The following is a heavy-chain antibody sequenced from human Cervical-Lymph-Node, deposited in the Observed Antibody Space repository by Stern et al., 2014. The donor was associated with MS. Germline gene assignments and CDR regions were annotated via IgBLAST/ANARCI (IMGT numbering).Heavy chain of an antibody. CDR1: GYTFTTYA. J-gene: IGHJ6*02. CDR3: ARDEGENDQYYYFGMDV. CDR2: IDGGSGNI. V-gene: IGHV1-3*01. D-gene: IGHD2-21*01. Sequence: QVQLVQSGAAVKKPWASVKVSCKASGYTFTTYAMHWVRQAPGQGLEWMGWIDGGSGNIIYSQKFQGRVTITRDTSATTAYMELGSLRSEDTAVYYCARDEGENDQYYYFGMDVWGQGTTITVSS.